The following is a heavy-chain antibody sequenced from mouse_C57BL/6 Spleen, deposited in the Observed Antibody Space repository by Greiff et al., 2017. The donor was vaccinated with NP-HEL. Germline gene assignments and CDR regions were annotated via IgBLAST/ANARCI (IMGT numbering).Heavy chain of an antibody. D-gene: IGHD2-4*01. CDR2: IDPENGDT. CDR3: TKTDYDG. CDR1: GFNIKDDY. V-gene: IGHV14-4*01. J-gene: IGHJ3*02. Sequence: EVQLQQSGAELVRPGASVKLSCTASGFNIKDDYMHWVKQRPEQGLEWIGWIDPENGDTEYASKFQGKATITADTSSNTAYLQLSSLTSEDTAVYYCTKTDYDGWGQGTLVTVSA.